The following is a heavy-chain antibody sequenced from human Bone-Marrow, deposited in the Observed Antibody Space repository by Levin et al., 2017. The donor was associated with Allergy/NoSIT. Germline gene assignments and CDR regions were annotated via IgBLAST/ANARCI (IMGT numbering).Heavy chain of an antibody. V-gene: IGHV4-39*02. CDR1: GLSITTSSDY. J-gene: IGHJ3*02. CDR3: ARPRSGGSSADAFDI. D-gene: IGHD2-15*01. Sequence: TSETLSLTCTVSGLSITTSSDYWGWIRQPPGTGLEWIGSIFYTGNTYYNPSLKSRVAISVDTSKNHFSLKLSSVTAADTAVYYCARPRSGGSSADAFDIWGQGTMVTVSS. CDR2: IFYTGNT.